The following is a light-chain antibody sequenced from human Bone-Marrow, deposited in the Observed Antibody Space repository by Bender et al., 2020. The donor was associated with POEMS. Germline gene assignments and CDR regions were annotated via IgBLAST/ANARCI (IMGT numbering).Light chain of an antibody. CDR2: DGT. V-gene: IGLV2-23*01. J-gene: IGLJ2*01. CDR1: FGSDGV. CDR3: CSYGYNNDVF. Sequence: QSALTQPASVSGSAGQSITISCSGFGSDGVASWYRQHPGNAPQLIIYDGTIRASGISNRFSGSRFASAASLTISGLQAEDESDFFCCSYGYNNDVFFGGGTKLTVL.